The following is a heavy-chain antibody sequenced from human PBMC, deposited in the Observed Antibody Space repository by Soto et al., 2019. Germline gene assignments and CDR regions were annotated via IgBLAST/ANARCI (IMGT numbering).Heavy chain of an antibody. D-gene: IGHD6-13*01. CDR1: GLTFNIYT. CDR2: IVARGINT. V-gene: IGHV3-23*01. CDR3: ANDLSGPEAGTWAFEL. Sequence: EVQLLESGGGLVQPGGSLRLACEASGLTFNIYTMGWVRQAPGKGLEWVSAIVARGINTYYADSVKGRFTISRDNSKDTISPLMNSLSAEDTAVYYCANDLSGPEAGTWAFELWGRGTRVALSS. J-gene: IGHJ2*01.